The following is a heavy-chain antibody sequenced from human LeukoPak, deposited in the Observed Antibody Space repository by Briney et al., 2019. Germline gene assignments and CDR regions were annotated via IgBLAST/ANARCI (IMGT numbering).Heavy chain of an antibody. J-gene: IGHJ4*02. CDR1: GGSISSGSYC. V-gene: IGHV4-61*02. CDR2: VYTSGRT. CDR3: ARERGYGGTFDY. D-gene: IGHD4-23*01. Sequence: SQTLSLTCTVSGGSISSGSYCWSWIRQSAGKGLEWIGRVYTSGRTNYNPSLKSRVTISVDTPKNQFSLKLSSVTAADTGVYFCARERGYGGTFDYWGQGTLVTVSS.